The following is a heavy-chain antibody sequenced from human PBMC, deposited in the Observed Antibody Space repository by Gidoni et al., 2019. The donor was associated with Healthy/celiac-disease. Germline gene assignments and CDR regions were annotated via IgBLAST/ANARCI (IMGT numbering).Heavy chain of an antibody. Sequence: EVQLVQSGAEVKKPGESLKISCKGSGYSFTSYWIGWVRQMPGKGLEWMGIIYPGDSETRYSTSFQGQVTISADKSISTAYLQWSSLKATDTAMYYCARLMGGNSHGFYGMDVWGQGTTVTVSS. V-gene: IGHV5-51*01. D-gene: IGHD2-21*02. CDR1: GYSFTSYW. CDR3: ARLMGGNSHGFYGMDV. J-gene: IGHJ6*02. CDR2: IYPGDSET.